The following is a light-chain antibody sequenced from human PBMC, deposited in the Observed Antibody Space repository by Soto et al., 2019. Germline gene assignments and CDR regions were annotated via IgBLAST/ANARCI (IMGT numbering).Light chain of an antibody. V-gene: IGKV3-20*01. CDR3: QQYGSSPPWT. CDR1: QSVSSSY. Sequence: DIVLTQSPGTLSLSPGERATLSCRASQSVSSSYLAWYQQKPGQAPRLLIYDASSRATCIPDRFSGSGSGTDFTLTISRLEPEDFAVYYCQQYGSSPPWTFGQGTKVDIK. J-gene: IGKJ1*01. CDR2: DAS.